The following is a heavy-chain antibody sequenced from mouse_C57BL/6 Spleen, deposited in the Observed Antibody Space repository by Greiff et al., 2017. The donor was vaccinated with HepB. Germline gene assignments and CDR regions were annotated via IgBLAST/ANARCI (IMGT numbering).Heavy chain of an antibody. CDR3: ARDRGGIFDY. Sequence: EVQLVESGPGLVKPSQSLSLTCSVTGYSITSGYYWNWIRQFPGNKLEWMGYISYDGSNNYNPSLKNRISITRDTSKNQFFLKLNSVTTEDTATYYCARDRGGIFDYWGQGTTLTVSS. D-gene: IGHD1-1*02. CDR2: ISYDGSN. V-gene: IGHV3-6*01. CDR1: GYSITSGYY. J-gene: IGHJ2*01.